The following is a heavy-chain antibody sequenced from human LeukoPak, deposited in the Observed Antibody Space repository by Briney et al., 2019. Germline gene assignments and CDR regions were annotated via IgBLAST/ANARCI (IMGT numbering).Heavy chain of an antibody. V-gene: IGHV3-7*01. CDR2: IKQDGSEN. CDR3: ARERGGFCSGTSCYKAFDI. CDR1: GFTFSSYW. D-gene: IGHD2-2*02. Sequence: QPGGSLRLSCAASGFTFSSYWMTWVRQAPGKGLEWVANIKQDGSENYYVDSVRGRFTISRDSANNSLYLQLNSLRAEDTAVYYCARERGGFCSGTSCYKAFDIWGQGTMVTVSS. J-gene: IGHJ3*02.